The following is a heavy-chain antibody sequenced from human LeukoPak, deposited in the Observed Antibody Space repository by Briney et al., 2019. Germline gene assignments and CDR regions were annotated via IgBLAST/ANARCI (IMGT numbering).Heavy chain of an antibody. J-gene: IGHJ4*02. Sequence: ASVKVSRKASGYTFTSYDINWVRQATGQGLEWMGWMNPNSGNTGYAQKFQGRVTITRNTSISTAYMELSSLRSEDTAVYYCARSLRGYSSSEFDYWGQGTLVTVSS. V-gene: IGHV1-8*03. CDR1: GYTFTSYD. D-gene: IGHD6-6*01. CDR3: ARSLRGYSSSEFDY. CDR2: MNPNSGNT.